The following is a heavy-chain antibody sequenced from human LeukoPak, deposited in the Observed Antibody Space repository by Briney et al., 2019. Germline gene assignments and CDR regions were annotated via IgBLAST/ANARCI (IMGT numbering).Heavy chain of an antibody. Sequence: SETLSLTCTVSVGSINNNNYYWTSIRQHPGRGLEWIGCIYYSGSTYYNPSLKSRLTISVDTYRNQFSLNLTSVTAVDTALYFCARVPWGSGSYRNGLDVWGQGSTVTVSS. V-gene: IGHV4-31*03. CDR1: VGSINNNNYY. J-gene: IGHJ6*02. D-gene: IGHD3-10*01. CDR3: ARVPWGSGSYRNGLDV. CDR2: IYYSGST.